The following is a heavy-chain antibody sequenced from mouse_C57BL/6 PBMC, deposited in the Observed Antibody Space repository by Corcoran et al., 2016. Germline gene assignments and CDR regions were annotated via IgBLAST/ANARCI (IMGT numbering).Heavy chain of an antibody. V-gene: IGHV9-3*01. J-gene: IGHJ1*03. CDR1: GYTFTTYG. D-gene: IGHD1-1*01. CDR3: ASHYYGSSYWYFDV. Sequence: QIQLVQYGPELKKPGETVKISCKASGYTFTTYGMSWVKQAPGKGLKWMGWINTYSGVPTYADDFKGRFAFSLETSASTAYLQINNLKNEDTATYFCASHYYGSSYWYFDVWGTGTTVTVSS. CDR2: INTYSGVP.